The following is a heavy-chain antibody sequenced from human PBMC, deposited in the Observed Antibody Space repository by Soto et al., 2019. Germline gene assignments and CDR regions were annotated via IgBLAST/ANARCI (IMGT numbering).Heavy chain of an antibody. CDR3: AKDRGYPRDYFHY. Sequence: EVQLLESGGGLVQPGGSLRLSCAASGFTLNNYGMSWVRQAPGKGLEWVSAISPNGQGIYYADSVKGRFIISKDNSKNTVFLHMDSLTPDDTAVYYCAKDRGYPRDYFHYWGQGTLVTVSS. V-gene: IGHV3-23*01. J-gene: IGHJ4*02. D-gene: IGHD6-13*01. CDR1: GFTLNNYG. CDR2: ISPNGQGI.